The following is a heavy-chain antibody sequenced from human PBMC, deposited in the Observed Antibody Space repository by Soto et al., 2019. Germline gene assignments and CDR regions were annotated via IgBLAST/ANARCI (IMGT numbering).Heavy chain of an antibody. CDR3: ARPNWNFGGAGAFDV. Sequence: EVYLVESGGALVQPGGSLRLSCAASGFTFSSFWMSWVRQAPGKGPEWVANINYYGVETFYGDPVKGRFTISRDNAKNAPRLQLYALRVEASTVCYSARPNWNFGGAGAFDVWGRGTMVTVSS. D-gene: IGHD1-7*01. J-gene: IGHJ3*01. CDR2: INYYGVET. CDR1: GFTFSSFW. V-gene: IGHV3-7*01.